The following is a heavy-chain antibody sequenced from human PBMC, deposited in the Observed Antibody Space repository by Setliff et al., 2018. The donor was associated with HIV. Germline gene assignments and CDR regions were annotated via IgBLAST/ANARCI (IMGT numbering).Heavy chain of an antibody. V-gene: IGHV1-46*01. D-gene: IGHD3-10*01. CDR3: ASPSFGDVDYYYGMDV. J-gene: IGHJ6*02. Sequence: ASVKVSCKASGYTSTSFSLHWVRQAPGQGLEWMGIINPSGDVIRYAQKFQGRVTMTRDTSTSTVYMDLSSLRPEDTAVYYCASPSFGDVDYYYGMDVWGQGTTVTVSS. CDR1: GYTSTSFS. CDR2: INPSGDVI.